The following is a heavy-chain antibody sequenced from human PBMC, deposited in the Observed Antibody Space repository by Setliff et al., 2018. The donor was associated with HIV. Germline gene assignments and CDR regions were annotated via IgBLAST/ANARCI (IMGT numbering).Heavy chain of an antibody. CDR3: TRKKTGQFGAFNM. CDR2: ISHSGTT. CDR1: GASISSSYW. V-gene: IGHV4-4*02. Sequence: SETLSLTCAVSGASISSSYWWNWVRQPPGKGLEWIGEISHSGTTNYNPSLKSRVVVSVDRSKNQFSLKLISVTAADTAVYYCTRKKTGQFGAFNMWGRGTLVTV. J-gene: IGHJ3*02. D-gene: IGHD7-27*01.